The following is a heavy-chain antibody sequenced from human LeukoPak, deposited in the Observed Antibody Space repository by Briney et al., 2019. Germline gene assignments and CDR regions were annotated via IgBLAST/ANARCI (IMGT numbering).Heavy chain of an antibody. CDR2: ISGSGGST. Sequence: HPGGSLRLSCAASGFTFNSYAMSWVRQAPGKGLEWVSAISGSGGSTYYADSVKGRFTISRDNSKNTLYLQMNSLRAEDTAVYYCAKDRLSIVVVCEFDYWGQGTLVTVSS. V-gene: IGHV3-23*01. CDR1: GFTFNSYA. D-gene: IGHD3-22*01. CDR3: AKDRLSIVVVCEFDY. J-gene: IGHJ4*02.